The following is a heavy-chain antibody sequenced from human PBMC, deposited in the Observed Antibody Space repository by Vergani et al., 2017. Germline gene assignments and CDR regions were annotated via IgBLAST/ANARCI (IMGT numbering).Heavy chain of an antibody. J-gene: IGHJ2*01. V-gene: IGHV4-59*01. D-gene: IGHD3-22*01. Sequence: QVQLQESGPGLVKPSETLSLTCTVSGGSISSYYWSWIRQPPGKGLEWIGYIYYSGSTNYNPSLKSRVTISVDTSKNQFSLKLSSVTAADTAVYYCAREDSYYYDSSGYYTPSRYFDLWGRGTLVTVSS. CDR2: IYYSGST. CDR1: GGSISSYY. CDR3: AREDSYYYDSSGYYTPSRYFDL.